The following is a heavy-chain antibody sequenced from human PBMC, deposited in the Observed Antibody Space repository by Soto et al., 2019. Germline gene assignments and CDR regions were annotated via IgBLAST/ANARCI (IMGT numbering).Heavy chain of an antibody. Sequence: SETLSLTCTVSGGSISSYYWSWIRQPPGKGLEWIGYIYYSGSTNYNPSLKSRVTIPVDTSKNQFSLKLSSVTAADTAVYYCARYGSSQEDAFDIWGQGTMVTVSS. J-gene: IGHJ3*02. D-gene: IGHD6-13*01. V-gene: IGHV4-59*01. CDR2: IYYSGST. CDR3: ARYGSSQEDAFDI. CDR1: GGSISSYY.